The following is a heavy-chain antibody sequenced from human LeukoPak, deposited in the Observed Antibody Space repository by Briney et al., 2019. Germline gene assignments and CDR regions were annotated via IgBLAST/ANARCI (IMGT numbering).Heavy chain of an antibody. D-gene: IGHD2-21*01. V-gene: IGHV3-48*01. CDR2: INGGGSPI. J-gene: IGHJ4*02. CDR1: GFTFSRDS. Sequence: GGSLRLSCAASGFTFSRDSMNWVRQAPGKGLEWVSYINGGGSPIYYADSVRGRFTISRDNAKDSLYLQMNSLRAEDTAVYYCVRDNPRCCGVIPANIDDYWGQGTLVTVSS. CDR3: VRDNPRCCGVIPANIDDY.